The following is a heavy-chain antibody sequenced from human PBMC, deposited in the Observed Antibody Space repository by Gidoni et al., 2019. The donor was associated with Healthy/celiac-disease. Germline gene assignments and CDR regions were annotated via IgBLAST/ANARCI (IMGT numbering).Heavy chain of an antibody. CDR2: IYYSGST. CDR1: GGSISSSSYY. D-gene: IGHD2-15*01. V-gene: IGHV4-39*01. Sequence: QLQLQESGPGLVKPSETLSLTCTVSGGSISSSSYYSGWIRQPPGKGLEWIGSIYYSGSTYYNPSLKSRVTISVDTSKNQFSLKLSSVTAADTAVYYCARGGVAASYAFDIWGQGTMVTVSS. J-gene: IGHJ3*02. CDR3: ARGGVAASYAFDI.